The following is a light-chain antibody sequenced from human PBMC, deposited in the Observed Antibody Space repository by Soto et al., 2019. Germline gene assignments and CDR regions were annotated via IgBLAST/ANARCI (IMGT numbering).Light chain of an antibody. CDR2: GNS. Sequence: QSVLTQPPSVSGAPGQRVTISCTGTSSNIGAGYDVHWYQQLPGTAPKLLIYGNSNRPSGVPDRFSGSKSGTSVSLAITGLQAEDEADYYCQSYDNSLKIVVGGGTKLTDL. V-gene: IGLV1-40*01. J-gene: IGLJ3*02. CDR1: SSNIGAGYD. CDR3: QSYDNSLKIV.